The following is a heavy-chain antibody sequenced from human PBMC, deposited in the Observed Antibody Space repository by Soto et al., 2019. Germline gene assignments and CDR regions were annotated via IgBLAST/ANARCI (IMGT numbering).Heavy chain of an antibody. J-gene: IGHJ4*02. CDR1: GGSISSGGFY. Sequence: SETLSLTXTVSGGSISSGGFYWSWIRQYPGKGLEWIGYIYHSGSTYYNPSLKSRLSMSIDTSKNQFSLKLSSVTAADTALYFCARGGDSYTIFDYWGQGTRV. CDR2: IYHSGST. CDR3: ARGGDSYTIFDY. D-gene: IGHD5-18*01. V-gene: IGHV4-31*03.